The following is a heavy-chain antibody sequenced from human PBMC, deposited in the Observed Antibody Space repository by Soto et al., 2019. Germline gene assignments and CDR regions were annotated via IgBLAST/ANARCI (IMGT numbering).Heavy chain of an antibody. CDR1: GFTFSSYA. V-gene: IGHV3-23*01. CDR2: ISGSGGST. CDR3: AKSLISLVVVTAPFDY. D-gene: IGHD2-21*02. J-gene: IGHJ4*02. Sequence: EVQLLESGGGLVQPGGSLRLSCAASGFTFSSYAMSWVRQAPGKGLEWVSAISGSGGSTYYADSVKGRFTISRDNSKNPLYLQMNSLRAEDTAVYYCAKSLISLVVVTAPFDYWGQGTLVTVSS.